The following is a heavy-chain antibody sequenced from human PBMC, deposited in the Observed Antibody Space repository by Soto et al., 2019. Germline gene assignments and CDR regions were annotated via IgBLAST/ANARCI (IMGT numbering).Heavy chain of an antibody. CDR1: GFTFDDYG. Sequence: EVQLVESGGGLVQPGRSLRLSCAASGFTFDDYGMHWVRQAPGKGLEWVSGISWNSGSIDYADSVRGRFTISRDNAKNSLYLQRNSLRDEDTALYYCAKAIPARSYYYYGMDVWGQGTTVTVSS. CDR3: AKAIPARSYYYYGMDV. V-gene: IGHV3-9*01. J-gene: IGHJ6*02. CDR2: ISWNSGSI. D-gene: IGHD2-2*01.